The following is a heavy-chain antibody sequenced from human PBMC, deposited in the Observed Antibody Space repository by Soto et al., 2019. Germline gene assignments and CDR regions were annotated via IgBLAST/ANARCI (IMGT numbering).Heavy chain of an antibody. V-gene: IGHV1-18*01. CDR3: ARVDPRGVAVVRDY. J-gene: IGHJ4*02. D-gene: IGHD3-10*01. CDR1: GNTFASHG. Sequence: GPEVKKPGASVKVSCKASGNTFASHGFSWVRQAPGQGLEWMGWISGFNGQTNYALKFQGRVTLTTDTSTSTAYMELKSLRSDDTAVYFCARVDPRGVAVVRDYWGQGTLVTVSS. CDR2: ISGFNGQT.